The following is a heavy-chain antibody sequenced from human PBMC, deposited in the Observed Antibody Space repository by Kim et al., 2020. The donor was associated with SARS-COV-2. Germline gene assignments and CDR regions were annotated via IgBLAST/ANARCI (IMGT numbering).Heavy chain of an antibody. J-gene: IGHJ6*02. CDR3: AREAPQITAGGMDV. Sequence: GGSLRLSCAASGFTFSSYSMNWVRQAPGKGLEWVSSISSSSSYIYYADSVKGRFTISRDNAKNSLYLQMNSLRAEEPAVNYCAREAPQITAGGMDVWGQGTTVTVSS. D-gene: IGHD3-10*01. CDR1: GFTFSSYS. CDR2: ISSSSSYI. V-gene: IGHV3-21*01.